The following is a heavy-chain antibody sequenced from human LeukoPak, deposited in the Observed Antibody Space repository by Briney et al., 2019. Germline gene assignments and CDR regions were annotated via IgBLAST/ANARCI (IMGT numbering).Heavy chain of an antibody. V-gene: IGHV4-59*08. D-gene: IGHD6-19*01. Sequence: SETLSLTCTVSGGSISSYFWSWIRLPPAKGLEWIGYIPSSGSTSYNPSLTSRITISIDTSKNHFSLKLSSVTAADTAVYYCARLIAVAGTFYSFDYWGQGTLVTVSS. J-gene: IGHJ4*02. CDR2: IPSSGST. CDR1: GGSISSYF. CDR3: ARLIAVAGTFYSFDY.